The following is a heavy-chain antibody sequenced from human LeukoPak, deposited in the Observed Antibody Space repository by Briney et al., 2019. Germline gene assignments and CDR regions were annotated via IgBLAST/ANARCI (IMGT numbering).Heavy chain of an antibody. CDR2: TYYRSKWYN. Sequence: SQTLSLTCAISGDSVSSNSAAWNWIRQSPSRGLEWLGRTYYRSKWYNDYAVSVKSRITINPDTSKNQFSLQLNSVTPEDTAVYYCARGTRYFDWFPLPWESGMDVWGQGNPGHRLL. J-gene: IGHJ6*02. CDR3: ARGTRYFDWFPLPWESGMDV. CDR1: GDSVSSNSAA. V-gene: IGHV6-1*01. D-gene: IGHD3-9*01.